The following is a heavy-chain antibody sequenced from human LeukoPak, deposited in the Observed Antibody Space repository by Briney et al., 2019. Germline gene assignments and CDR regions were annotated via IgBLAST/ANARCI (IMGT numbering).Heavy chain of an antibody. V-gene: IGHV3-30-3*01. J-gene: IGHJ4*02. D-gene: IGHD4-11*01. CDR3: ARDRSTNDYTFDY. CDR1: GFTFSSYA. Sequence: GGSLRLSYAASGFTFSSYAMHWVRQAPGKGLEWVAVISYDGSNKYYADSVKGRFTISRDNSKNTLYLQMNSLRAEDTAVYFCARDRSTNDYTFDYWGQGTLVTVSS. CDR2: ISYDGSNK.